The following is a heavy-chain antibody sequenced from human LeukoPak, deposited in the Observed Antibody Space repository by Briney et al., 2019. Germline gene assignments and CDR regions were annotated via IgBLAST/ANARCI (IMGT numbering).Heavy chain of an antibody. V-gene: IGHV3-9*01. Sequence: PGGSLRLSCAASGFTFNDYAMHWVRQAPGKGLEWVSGISWNSGNIGYADSVKGRFTISRDNAKNTLYLQVNSLRAEDTAVYYCARGGSSWPEQKDYWGQGTLVTVSS. CDR2: ISWNSGNI. J-gene: IGHJ4*02. CDR3: ARGGSSWPEQKDY. CDR1: GFTFNDYA. D-gene: IGHD6-13*01.